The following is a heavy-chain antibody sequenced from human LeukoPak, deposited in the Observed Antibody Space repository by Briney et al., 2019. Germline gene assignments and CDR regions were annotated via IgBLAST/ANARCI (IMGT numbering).Heavy chain of an antibody. Sequence: GASVTVSCKVSGYTFTGYYMHWVRQAPGQGLEWMGWINPNSGGTNYAQKFQGRVTMTRDTSISTAYMELSGLRSDDTAVYYCARDTTRDNWFDPWGQGTLVTVSS. J-gene: IGHJ5*02. CDR2: INPNSGGT. D-gene: IGHD1-26*01. CDR1: GYTFTGYY. V-gene: IGHV1-2*02. CDR3: ARDTTRDNWFDP.